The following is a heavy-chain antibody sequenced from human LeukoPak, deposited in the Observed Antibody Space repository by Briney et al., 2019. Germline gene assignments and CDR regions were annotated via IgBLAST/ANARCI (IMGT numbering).Heavy chain of an antibody. CDR3: ARVGRNGGWRFDY. CDR1: GGSISSDSYH. V-gene: IGHV4-39*07. D-gene: IGHD6-19*01. CDR2: IYYSGKT. J-gene: IGHJ4*02. Sequence: NPSETLSLTCSVSGGSISSDSYHWGWIRQPPGKGLEWIGSIYYSGKTFYNPSLESRVTISMPTSKTQFSLNLSSVTAADTAVYYCARVGRNGGWRFDYWGQGTLVTVSS.